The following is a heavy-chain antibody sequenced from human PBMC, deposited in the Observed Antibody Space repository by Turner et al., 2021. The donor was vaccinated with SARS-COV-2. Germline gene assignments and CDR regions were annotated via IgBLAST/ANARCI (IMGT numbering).Heavy chain of an antibody. CDR1: GYTLTELS. CDR2: FDPEDVET. CDR3: ATATVIYGDYENYYYYYGMDV. J-gene: IGHJ6*02. D-gene: IGHD4-17*01. V-gene: IGHV1-24*01. Sequence: QVQVVQSGAEVKKPGASVKVSCKVSGYTLTELSMHWVRQAPGKGLEWMGGFDPEDVETIYPQKFQGRVTMTEDTSTDTAYMEVSSLRSEATAVYYCATATVIYGDYENYYYYYGMDVWGQGTTVTVSS.